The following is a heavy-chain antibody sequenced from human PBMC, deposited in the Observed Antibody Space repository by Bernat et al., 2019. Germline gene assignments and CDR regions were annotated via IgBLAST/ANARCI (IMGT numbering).Heavy chain of an antibody. CDR2: IYYSGST. V-gene: IGHV4-59*08. J-gene: IGHJ1*01. CDR3: VTRDPDYYDSSGYYPFQH. CDR1: GGSISSYY. D-gene: IGHD3-22*01. Sequence: QVQLQESGPGLVKPSETLSLTCTVSGGSISSYYWSWIRQPPGKGLEWIGYIYYSGSTNYNPSLKSRVTISVDTSKNQFAMKLGSVPGADTAVYYCVTRDPDYYDSSGYYPFQHWGQGTLVTVSS.